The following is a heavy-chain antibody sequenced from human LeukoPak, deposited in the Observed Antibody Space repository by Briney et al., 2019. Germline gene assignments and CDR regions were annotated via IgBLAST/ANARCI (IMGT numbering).Heavy chain of an antibody. CDR3: ARGRQGAKTRYFDL. CDR2: ISSDGGST. V-gene: IGHV3-64*01. D-gene: IGHD1-26*01. J-gene: IGHJ2*01. CDR1: GIISSNYA. Sequence: GGSLRLSCAASGIISSNYAMHWVRQGPGKGLECISTISSDGGSTYYANSVKGRFTISRDNSKNTLYLQMGSLRAEDMAVYYCARGRQGAKTRYFDLWGRGTRVTVSS.